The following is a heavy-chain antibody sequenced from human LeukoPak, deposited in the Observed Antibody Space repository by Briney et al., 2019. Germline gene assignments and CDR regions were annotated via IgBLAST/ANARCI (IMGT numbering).Heavy chain of an antibody. CDR3: AKYRGFGDSYDS. CDR1: GFTFSSYA. J-gene: IGHJ4*02. V-gene: IGHV3-23*01. CDR2: ICDSGGNT. D-gene: IGHD3-10*01. Sequence: GGSPRLSCAASGFTFSSYAMSWVRQAPGKGLEWVSSICDSGGNTYYADSVKGRFTISRDTSKNTLYLQMNSLRAEDTAVYYCAKYRGFGDSYDSWGQGTLVTVSS.